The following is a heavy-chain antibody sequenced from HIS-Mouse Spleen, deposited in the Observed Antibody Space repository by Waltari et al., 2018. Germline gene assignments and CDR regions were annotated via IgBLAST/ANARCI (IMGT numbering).Heavy chain of an antibody. CDR1: GFTFDDYA. V-gene: IGHV3-9*01. CDR3: AKDGRSLNY. J-gene: IGHJ4*02. CDR2: ISWNSGSI. Sequence: EVQLVESGGGLVQPGRSLRLSCAASGFTFDDYAMHWVRQAPGKGRGWVSGISWNSGSIGYADSVKGRFTISRDNAKNSLYLQMNSLRAEDTALYYCAKDGRSLNYWGQGTLVTVSS.